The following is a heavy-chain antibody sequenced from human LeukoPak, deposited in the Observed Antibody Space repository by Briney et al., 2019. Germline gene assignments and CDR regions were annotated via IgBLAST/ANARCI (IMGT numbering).Heavy chain of an antibody. J-gene: IGHJ5*02. CDR1: VGSISSYY. V-gene: IGHV4-59*01. CDR3: ARCIGSSSFARWFDP. Sequence: PSETLSLTCTGSVGSISSYYWSWIRQPPGKGLEWIGYIYYSGSTSYNPSLKSRVTISADTSKNQFSLKLSSVTAADTAVYYCARCIGSSSFARWFDPWGQGTLVTVSS. CDR2: IYYSGST. D-gene: IGHD6-6*01.